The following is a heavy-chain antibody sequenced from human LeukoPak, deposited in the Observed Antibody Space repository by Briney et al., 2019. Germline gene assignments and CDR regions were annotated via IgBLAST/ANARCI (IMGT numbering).Heavy chain of an antibody. CDR1: GCSIQGYL. V-gene: IGHV4-4*07. Sequence: PSETLSLHCPVSGCSIQGYLSWIRQPAGEGPEWIGRIYGSGSTDYNPSLKSRVTMSIDTSKNQFSLNLISVTAADTAVYYCARDSGTTGEVKFDPWGQGTLVTVSS. CDR2: IYGSGST. D-gene: IGHD3-10*01. J-gene: IGHJ5*02. CDR3: ARDSGTTGEVKFDP.